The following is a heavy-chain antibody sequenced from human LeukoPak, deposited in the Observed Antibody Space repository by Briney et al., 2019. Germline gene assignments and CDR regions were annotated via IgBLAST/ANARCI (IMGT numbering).Heavy chain of an antibody. Sequence: MPSQTLSLTCTVSGGSISSGGYYWSWIRQPPGKGLEWIGYIYHSGSTYYNPSLKSRVTISVDRSKNQFSLKLSSVTAADTAVYYCARGLSGSYQFYYFDYWGQGTLVTVSS. D-gene: IGHD1-26*01. CDR2: IYHSGST. V-gene: IGHV4-30-2*01. CDR3: ARGLSGSYQFYYFDY. CDR1: GGSISSGGYY. J-gene: IGHJ4*02.